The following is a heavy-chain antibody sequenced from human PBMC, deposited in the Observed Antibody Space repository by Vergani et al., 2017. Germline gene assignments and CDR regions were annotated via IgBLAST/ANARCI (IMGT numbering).Heavy chain of an antibody. J-gene: IGHJ5*02. D-gene: IGHD2-21*02. Sequence: QVQLQQWGAGLLKPSETLSLTCAVYVGSFSGYYWSWIRQPPGKGLGWIGEYNHSASTNYNPSLKSRVTISVDTSKNQFSLNLSSVTAADTAEYYCARGKKCGGDCLGNWFDRWGQGTLVTVSS. CDR2: YNHSAST. CDR1: VGSFSGYY. CDR3: ARGKKCGGDCLGNWFDR. V-gene: IGHV4-34*01.